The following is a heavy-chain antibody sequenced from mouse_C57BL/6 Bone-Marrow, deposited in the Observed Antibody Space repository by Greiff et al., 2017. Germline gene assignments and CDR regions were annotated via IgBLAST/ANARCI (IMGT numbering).Heavy chain of an antibody. CDR2: LDPENGDT. D-gene: IGHD2-3*01. CDR1: GFNIKDDY. V-gene: IGHV14-4*01. Sequence: EVQLQEPGAELVRPGASVKLSCTASGFNIKDDYMHWVKQRPEQGLEWIGWLDPENGDTEYASKFQGKATIPVDKSSNTAYLQLSSLTSEDTAVYYCTGVYDGYLCYFDYWGQGTTLTVSS. CDR3: TGVYDGYLCYFDY. J-gene: IGHJ2*01.